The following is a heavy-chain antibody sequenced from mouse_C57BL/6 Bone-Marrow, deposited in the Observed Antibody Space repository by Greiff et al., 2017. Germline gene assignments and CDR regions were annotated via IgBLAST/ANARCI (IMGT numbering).Heavy chain of an antibody. CDR1: GYSFTDYN. J-gene: IGHJ2*01. CDR2: INPNYGTT. D-gene: IGHD1-1*01. CDR3: ERSPSITTVVAYYFDY. V-gene: IGHV1-39*01. Sequence: VHVKQSGPELVKPGASVKISCKASGYSFTDYNMNWVKQSNGKSLEWIGVINPNYGTTSYNQKFKGKATLTVDQSSSTAYMQLNSLTSEDSAVYYCERSPSITTVVAYYFDYWGQGTTLTVSS.